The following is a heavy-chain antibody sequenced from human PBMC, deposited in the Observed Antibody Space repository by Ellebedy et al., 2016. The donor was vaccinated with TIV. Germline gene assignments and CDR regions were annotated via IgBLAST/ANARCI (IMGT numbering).Heavy chain of an antibody. D-gene: IGHD4-23*01. J-gene: IGHJ2*01. CDR3: TREARWGNWYFDP. CDR1: GFIFHRYG. Sequence: PGGSLRLSCAASGFIFHRYGIPWVRQAPGKGLEWIGVIASDGGATVYADFVRGRFTLSRDNSRNTVYLQMNSLSPDDTAVYYCTREARWGNWYFDPWGRGTLVAVST. CDR2: IASDGGAT. V-gene: IGHV3-30*03.